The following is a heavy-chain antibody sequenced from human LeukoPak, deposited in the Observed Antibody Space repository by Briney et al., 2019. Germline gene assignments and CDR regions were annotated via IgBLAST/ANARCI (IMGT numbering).Heavy chain of an antibody. D-gene: IGHD2-15*01. Sequence: SETLSLTCTVSGGSISGFYWSWIRQPPGKGLEWIGYIYYTGSTNYNPSLKSRVTISVDTSKNQFSLKLSSVTAADTAVYYCAKGTLGYCSGGSCYSGYWGQGTLVTVSS. CDR2: IYYTGST. CDR1: GGSISGFY. V-gene: IGHV4-59*01. J-gene: IGHJ4*02. CDR3: AKGTLGYCSGGSCYSGY.